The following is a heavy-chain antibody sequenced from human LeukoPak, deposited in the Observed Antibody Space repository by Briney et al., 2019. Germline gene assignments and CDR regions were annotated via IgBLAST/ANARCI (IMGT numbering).Heavy chain of an antibody. D-gene: IGHD3-22*01. J-gene: IGHJ5*01. V-gene: IGHV5-51*01. CDR3: ARRADYYGLFES. CDR2: IYPGDPDT. Sequence: GESLKISCKGSGYTFTNYWIAWVRQMPGKGLEWMGIIYPGDPDTRYSPSFQGQITISADKSINTAYLQWSSLKASDTAMYYCARRADYYGLFESWGQGTLVTVSS. CDR1: GYTFTNYW.